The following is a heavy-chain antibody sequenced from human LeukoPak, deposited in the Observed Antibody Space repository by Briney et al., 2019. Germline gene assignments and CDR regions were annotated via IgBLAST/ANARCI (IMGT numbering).Heavy chain of an antibody. V-gene: IGHV3-66*01. J-gene: IGHJ4*02. CDR3: ARDTDPTQLDY. Sequence: PGGSLRLSCAASGFTVSSNYMSWVRQAPGKGLEWVSVIYSGGSTYYADTVKGRFTISRDNSKNTLYLQMNSLRAEDTAVYYCARDTDPTQLDYWGQGTLVTVSS. CDR2: IYSGGST. CDR1: GFTVSSNY. D-gene: IGHD4-17*01.